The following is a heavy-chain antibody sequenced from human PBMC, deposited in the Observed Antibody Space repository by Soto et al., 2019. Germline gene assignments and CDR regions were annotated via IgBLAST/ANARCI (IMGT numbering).Heavy chain of an antibody. CDR1: GGTISTNV. CDR2: IMPIFAAP. Sequence: QVQLMQSGAEVKNPDSSVTVSCQASGGTISTNVITWVRQAPEQGLEWMGEIMPIFAAPNNAQKFQGRLTITADTSTTTVYMELSSLTSEDTAVYFCAAGYRYCSGGSCYPDDWGQGTLVSVSS. V-gene: IGHV1-69*06. D-gene: IGHD2-15*01. CDR3: AAGYRYCSGGSCYPDD. J-gene: IGHJ4*02.